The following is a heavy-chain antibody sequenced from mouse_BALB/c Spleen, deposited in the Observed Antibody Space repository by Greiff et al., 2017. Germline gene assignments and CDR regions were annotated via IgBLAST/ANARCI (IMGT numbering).Heavy chain of an antibody. Sequence: VQLKESGPGLVKPSQSLSLTCSVTGYSITSGYYWNWIRQFPGNKLEWMGYISYDGSNNYNPSLKNRISITRDTSKNQFFLKLNSVTTEDTATYYCASAYYGNYWYFDVWGAGTTVTVSS. D-gene: IGHD2-10*01. CDR2: ISYDGSN. CDR3: ASAYYGNYWYFDV. V-gene: IGHV3-6*02. J-gene: IGHJ1*01. CDR1: GYSITSGYY.